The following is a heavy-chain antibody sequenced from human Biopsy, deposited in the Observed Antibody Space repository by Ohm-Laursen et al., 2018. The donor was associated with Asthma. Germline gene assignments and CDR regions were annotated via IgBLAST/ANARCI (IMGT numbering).Heavy chain of an antibody. CDR2: ISKDASTQ. CDR1: GFSFSNFA. CDR3: VRDGTDDAFDI. V-gene: IGHV3-30*01. D-gene: IGHD1-1*01. Sequence: SLRLSCAASGFSFSNFAIHWVRQAPGKGPEWVGVISKDASTQDYADSVKGRFTMARDNSKNTLDLQMNSLREEDTAVYYCVRDGTDDAFDIWGQGTVVNVSS. J-gene: IGHJ3*02.